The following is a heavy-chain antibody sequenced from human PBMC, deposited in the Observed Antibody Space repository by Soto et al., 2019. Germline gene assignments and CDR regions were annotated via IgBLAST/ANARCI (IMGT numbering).Heavy chain of an antibody. Sequence: ASVKVSCKASGYTFDRYGVSWVRQAPGQGLEWMGWISIYNENTKYAQRFQGRVTMTRDTSTSIVHVELASLTSDDTAVYYCAREGYCSSGSCALYSHDFFGMDVWGQGTTVTVSS. CDR2: ISIYNENT. V-gene: IGHV1-18*01. CDR3: AREGYCSSGSCALYSHDFFGMDV. D-gene: IGHD2-15*01. CDR1: GYTFDRYG. J-gene: IGHJ6*02.